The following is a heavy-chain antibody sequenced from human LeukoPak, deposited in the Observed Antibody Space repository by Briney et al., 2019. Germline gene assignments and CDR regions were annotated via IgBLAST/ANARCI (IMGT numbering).Heavy chain of an antibody. D-gene: IGHD3-22*01. J-gene: IGHJ4*02. V-gene: IGHV4-34*01. CDR3: ASRGAYYYDSSGYSPGHY. CDR1: GWSFSCYY. CDR2: INHSGST. Sequence: PSETLSLTCAVYGWSFSCYYWSWIRQPPGKGLEWIGEINHSGSTNYSPSLKSRVTISVDTSKNQFSLKLSSVTAADTAVYYCASRGAYYYDSSGYSPGHYWGQGTLVTVSS.